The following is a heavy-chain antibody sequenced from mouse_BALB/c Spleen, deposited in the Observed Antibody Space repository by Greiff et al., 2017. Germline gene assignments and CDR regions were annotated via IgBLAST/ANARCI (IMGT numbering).Heavy chain of an antibody. CDR1: GYAFTNYL. J-gene: IGHJ3*01. CDR2: INPGSGGT. V-gene: IGHV1-54*01. D-gene: IGHD1-1*01. Sequence: VQLVESGAELVRPGTSVKVSCKASGYAFTNYLIEWVKQRPGQGLEWIGVINPGSGGTNYNEKFKGKATLTADKSSSTAYMQLSSLTSDDSAVYFCARDGGITTVSFAYWGQGTLVTVSA. CDR3: ARDGGITTVSFAY.